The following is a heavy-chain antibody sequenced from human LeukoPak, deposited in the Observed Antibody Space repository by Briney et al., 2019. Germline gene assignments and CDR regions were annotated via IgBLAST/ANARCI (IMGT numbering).Heavy chain of an antibody. CDR2: INPNSGGT. V-gene: IGHV1-2*02. J-gene: IGHJ4*02. CDR3: ARGRGVLLWFGELFIGDY. CDR1: GYTFTGYY. D-gene: IGHD3-10*01. Sequence: GASVKVSCKASGYTFTGYYMHWVRQAPGQGLEWMGWINPNSGGTNYAQKFQGRVTMTRDTSISTAYMELSRLRSDDTAVYYCARGRGVLLWFGELFIGDYWGQGTLATVSS.